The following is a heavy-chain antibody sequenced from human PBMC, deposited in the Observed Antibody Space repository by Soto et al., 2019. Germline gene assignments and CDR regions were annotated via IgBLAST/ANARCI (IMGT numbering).Heavy chain of an antibody. CDR2: ISGSGGST. Sequence: GGSLRLSCSASGFTFSSYAMSWVRQAPGKGLEWVSAISGSGGSTYYADSVKGRFTISRDNSKNTLYLQMNSLRAEDTAVYYCAKDSVITIFGVVPYFDYWGQGTLVTVS. CDR3: AKDSVITIFGVVPYFDY. J-gene: IGHJ4*02. V-gene: IGHV3-23*01. D-gene: IGHD3-3*01. CDR1: GFTFSSYA.